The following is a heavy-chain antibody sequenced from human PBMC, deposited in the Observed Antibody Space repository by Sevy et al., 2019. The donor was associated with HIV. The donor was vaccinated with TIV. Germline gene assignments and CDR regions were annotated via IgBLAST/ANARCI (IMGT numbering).Heavy chain of an antibody. D-gene: IGHD6-19*01. CDR1: GGSISSYY. CDR3: ARTVLERAGAGTHNWFDP. Sequence: SETLSLTCTVSGGSISSYYWSWIRQPPGKGLEWIGYIYYSGSTNYNPSLKSRVTISVDTSKNQFSLKLSSVTAADTAVYSCARTVLERAGAGTHNWFDPWGQGTLVTVSS. V-gene: IGHV4-59*01. J-gene: IGHJ5*02. CDR2: IYYSGST.